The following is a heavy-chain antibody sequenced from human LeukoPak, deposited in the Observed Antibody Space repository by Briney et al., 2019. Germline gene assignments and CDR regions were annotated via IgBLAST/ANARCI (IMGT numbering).Heavy chain of an antibody. CDR1: GDSFSDYY. J-gene: IGHJ5*02. CDR3: ARRGGSSSSNWFDP. Sequence: SETLSLTCTVSGDSFSDYYWSWIRQPPGKGLEWIGYIYTSGSATYTPSLKSRVTISIDTSKNQFSLKLGSVTAADTAMYYCARRGGSSSSNWFDPWGQGTLVTVSS. CDR2: IYTSGSA. D-gene: IGHD6-6*01. V-gene: IGHV4-4*09.